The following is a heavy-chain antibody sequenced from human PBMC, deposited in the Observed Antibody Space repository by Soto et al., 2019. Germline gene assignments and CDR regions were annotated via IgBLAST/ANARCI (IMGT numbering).Heavy chain of an antibody. D-gene: IGHD3-3*01. Sequence: LALTCTFSGGXTSSGDDYWSWIRQPPGKGLEWIVYIYFSGSTYYNPSLKSRVTISVDTSKNQFSMKLSSVTAADTAVYYCARERYYDFWSGRSPYGMDVWGQGTTGTVSS. J-gene: IGHJ6*02. CDR1: GGXTSSGDDY. CDR3: ARERYYDFWSGRSPYGMDV. V-gene: IGHV4-30-4*01. CDR2: IYFSGST.